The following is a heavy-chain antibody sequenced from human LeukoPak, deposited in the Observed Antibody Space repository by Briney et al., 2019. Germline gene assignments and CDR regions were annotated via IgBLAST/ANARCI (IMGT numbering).Heavy chain of an antibody. Sequence: GRSLRLSCAASGFSFSISAMHWGRQAPGKGLQWVAVVSYDGSEKYYADSVKGRFTISRDNSKNTLYLQMNSLRPEDTVVYYCARKQMDSSSPFDYWGQGTLVTVSS. D-gene: IGHD6-13*01. J-gene: IGHJ4*02. CDR1: GFSFSISA. V-gene: IGHV3-30*07. CDR3: ARKQMDSSSPFDY. CDR2: VSYDGSEK.